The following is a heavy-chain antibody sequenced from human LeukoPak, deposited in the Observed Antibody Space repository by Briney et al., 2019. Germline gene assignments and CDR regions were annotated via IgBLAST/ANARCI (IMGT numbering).Heavy chain of an antibody. CDR2: ISSSSSYI. Sequence: GGSLRLSCAASGFVLSDYGMHWVRQAPGKGLEWVSSISSSSSYIYYADSVKGRFTISRDNAKNSLYLQMNSLRAEDTAVYYCAREYYDSSGSSYYMDVWGKGTTVTVSS. D-gene: IGHD3-22*01. CDR1: GFVLSDYG. J-gene: IGHJ6*03. CDR3: AREYYDSSGSSYYMDV. V-gene: IGHV3-21*01.